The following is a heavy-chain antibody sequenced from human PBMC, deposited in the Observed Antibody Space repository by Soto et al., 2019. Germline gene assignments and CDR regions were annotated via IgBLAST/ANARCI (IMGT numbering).Heavy chain of an antibody. CDR3: AHTIVVVPTAHDAFDV. Sequence: QITLKESGPTLVKPTQTLTLTCTFSGFSLSSIGVGVGWIRQPPGKALEWLGILYWDDDKHYSPSLKGRISIAKDTSKDQVVLTLTNMDPVDTATYYCAHTIVVVPTAHDAFDVWGQGTMVTVSS. V-gene: IGHV2-5*02. D-gene: IGHD2-2*01. CDR2: LYWDDDK. J-gene: IGHJ3*01. CDR1: GFSLSSIGVG.